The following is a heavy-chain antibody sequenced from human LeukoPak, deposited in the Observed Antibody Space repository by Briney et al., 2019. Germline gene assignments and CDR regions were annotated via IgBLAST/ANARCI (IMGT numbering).Heavy chain of an antibody. CDR1: GFIFSSYA. V-gene: IGHV3-64*01. CDR2: ISSNGGST. D-gene: IGHD1-26*01. J-gene: IGHJ1*01. CDR3: ARDSYSGSYYGYFQH. Sequence: GGSLRLSCAASGFIFSSYAMHWVRQAPGKGLEYVSAISSNGGSTYYANSVKGRFTISRDNSKNTLYLQMGSLRAEDMAVYYCARDSYSGSYYGYFQHWGQGTLVTVSS.